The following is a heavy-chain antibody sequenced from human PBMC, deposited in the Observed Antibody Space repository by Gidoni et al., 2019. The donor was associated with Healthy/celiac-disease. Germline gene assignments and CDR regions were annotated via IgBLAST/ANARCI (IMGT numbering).Heavy chain of an antibody. Sequence: EVQLVESGGGLVKPGGSLRLSCAASGLTFSSYSMNWVRQAPGKGLDCVSSIRSSSSYIYYADSVKGRFTISRDNAKNSLYLQMNSLRAEDTAVYYCAREDYGDYNWFDPWGQGTLVTVSS. CDR1: GLTFSSYS. CDR2: IRSSSSYI. J-gene: IGHJ5*02. D-gene: IGHD4-17*01. CDR3: AREDYGDYNWFDP. V-gene: IGHV3-21*01.